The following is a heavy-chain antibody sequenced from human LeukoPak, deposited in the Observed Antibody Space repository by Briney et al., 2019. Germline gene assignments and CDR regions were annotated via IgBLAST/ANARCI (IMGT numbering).Heavy chain of an antibody. Sequence: GGSLRLSCAASGFTFNRYAMSWVRQAPGKGLEWVSGISGSGGRTYYADSVQGRVIISRDNSKNTLSLQMNSLRAEDTAVYYCAKPTCSSTSCYGPGRDAFDIWGQGTMVTVSS. J-gene: IGHJ3*02. D-gene: IGHD2-2*01. V-gene: IGHV3-23*01. CDR3: AKPTCSSTSCYGPGRDAFDI. CDR2: ISGSGGRT. CDR1: GFTFNRYA.